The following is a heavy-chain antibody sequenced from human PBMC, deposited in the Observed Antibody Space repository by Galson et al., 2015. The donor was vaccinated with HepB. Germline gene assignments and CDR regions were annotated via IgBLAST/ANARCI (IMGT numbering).Heavy chain of an antibody. V-gene: IGHV6-1*01. CDR2: TYYRSKWYS. Sequence: CAISGDSVSNNNAAWNWIRQSPSRGLEWLGRTYYRSKWYSDYAESLRSRITINPDTSKNQISLHLNSVTPEDTAVYYCATAWNIAVAGAIDHWGQGTLVTVSS. J-gene: IGHJ4*02. CDR3: ATAWNIAVAGAIDH. D-gene: IGHD6-19*01. CDR1: GDSVSNNNAA.